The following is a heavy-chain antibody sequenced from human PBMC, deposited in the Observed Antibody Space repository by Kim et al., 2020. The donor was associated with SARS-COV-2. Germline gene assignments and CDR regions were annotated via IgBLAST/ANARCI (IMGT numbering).Heavy chain of an antibody. Sequence: SETLSLTCTVSGDSISSYYWSWIRQPPGKGLEWIGYIYYSGSTNYNPSLKSRVTISVDTSKNQFSLKLSSVTAADTAVYYCARDRVVGGMDVWGQGTRVTVSS. V-gene: IGHV4-59*13. D-gene: IGHD1-26*01. CDR2: IYYSGST. J-gene: IGHJ6*02. CDR1: GDSISSYY. CDR3: ARDRVVGGMDV.